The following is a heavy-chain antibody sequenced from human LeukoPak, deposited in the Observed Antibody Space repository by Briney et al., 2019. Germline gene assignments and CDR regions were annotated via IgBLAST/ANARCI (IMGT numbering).Heavy chain of an antibody. CDR3: ARESLTWLQSRTSWFDP. Sequence: SETLSLTRSVPGDSIGSSDFYWGWTRHPPGKGLEWIGCIYHSGSTYYNPSLKNRVTISVDTSKTQFSLKLRSVTAADTAVFYCARESLTWLQSRTSWFDPWGQGTLVTVSS. J-gene: IGHJ5*02. CDR2: IYHSGST. CDR1: GDSIGSSDFY. V-gene: IGHV4-39*02. D-gene: IGHD5-24*01.